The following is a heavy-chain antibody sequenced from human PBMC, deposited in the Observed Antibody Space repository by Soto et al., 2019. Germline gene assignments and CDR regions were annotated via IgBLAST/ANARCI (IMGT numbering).Heavy chain of an antibody. Sequence: PSETLSLTCAVYGGSFSGYYWSWIRQPPGKGLEWIGEINHSGSTNYNPSLKSRVTISVDTSKNQFSLKLSSVTAADTAVYYCARGSYENCSSTSCYISHWFDPWGQGTLVTVSS. J-gene: IGHJ5*02. CDR1: GGSFSGYY. V-gene: IGHV4-34*01. D-gene: IGHD2-2*02. CDR3: ARGSYENCSSTSCYISHWFDP. CDR2: INHSGST.